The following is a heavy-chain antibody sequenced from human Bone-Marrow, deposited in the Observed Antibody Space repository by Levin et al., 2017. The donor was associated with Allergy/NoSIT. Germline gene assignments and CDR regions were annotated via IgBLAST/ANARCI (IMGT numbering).Heavy chain of an antibody. D-gene: IGHD6-19*01. V-gene: IGHV1-18*01. Sequence: PGGSLRLSCKTSGYNFITYGIGWVRQAPGQGLEWMGWIDTYNDNNDYGQTFQGRVTISTDTSTNTAYMELRSLSSDDTAVYYCARGSLSSGWSHFDSWGPGTMVTVSS. CDR2: IDTYNDNN. CDR3: ARGSLSSGWSHFDS. CDR1: GYNFITYG. J-gene: IGHJ4*02.